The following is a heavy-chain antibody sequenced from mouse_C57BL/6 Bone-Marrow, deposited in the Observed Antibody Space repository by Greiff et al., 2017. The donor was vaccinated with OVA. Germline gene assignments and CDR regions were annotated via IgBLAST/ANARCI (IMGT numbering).Heavy chain of an antibody. CDR1: GYTFPSYD. V-gene: IGHV1-85*01. CDR3: ARNYYGSSMDY. J-gene: IGHJ4*01. CDR2: IYPRDGST. D-gene: IGHD1-1*01. Sequence: VQLVESGPELVKPGASVKLSCKASGYTFPSYDINWVKQRPGQGLEWIGWIYPRDGSTKYNEKFKGKATLTVDTSSSTAYMELHSLTSEDSAVYFCARNYYGSSMDYWGQVTSVTVSS.